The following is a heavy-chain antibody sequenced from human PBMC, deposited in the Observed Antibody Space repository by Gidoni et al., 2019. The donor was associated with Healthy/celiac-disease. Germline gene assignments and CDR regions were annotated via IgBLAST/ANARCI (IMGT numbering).Heavy chain of an antibody. J-gene: IGHJ5*02. CDR2: SKSDGSST. CDR1: GFTFSSYW. D-gene: IGHD6-13*01. V-gene: IGHV3-74*01. CDR3: ARARWQQLSPNWFDP. Sequence: EVQLVESGGGLVQPGVSLRLSCAASGFTFSSYWMHWVRQAPGKGLVWVSRSKSDGSSTSYADSVKGRFTIARDNAKNTLYLQMNRLRAEDTAVYYCARARWQQLSPNWFDPWGQGTLVTVSS.